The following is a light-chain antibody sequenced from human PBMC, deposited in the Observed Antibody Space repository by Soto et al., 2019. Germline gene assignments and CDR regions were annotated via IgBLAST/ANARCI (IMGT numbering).Light chain of an antibody. CDR1: SSNIGAGYD. V-gene: IGLV1-40*01. CDR2: GNS. CDR3: QSYDSSLSGYV. Sequence: QAVVTQPPSVSGAPGQRVTISCTGSSSNIGAGYDVHWYQQLPGTAPKLLIYGNSNRPSGVPDRFSGSKSGTSASLAFTGLQAEDEADYYCQSYDSSLSGYVFGTGTKLTVL. J-gene: IGLJ1*01.